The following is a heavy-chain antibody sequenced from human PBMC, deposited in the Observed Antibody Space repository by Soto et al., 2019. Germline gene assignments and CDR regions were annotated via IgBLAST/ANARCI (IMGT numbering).Heavy chain of an antibody. CDR3: ARNGLYRTAGTPPYYYYGMDV. D-gene: IGHD6-13*01. V-gene: IGHV5-51*01. CDR1: GYSVTSYW. Sequence: GESLKISCKGSGYSVTSYWIGWVRQMPGKGLEWMGIIYPGDSDTRYSPSFQGQVTISADKSISTAYLQWSSLKASDTSMYYCARNGLYRTAGTPPYYYYGMDVWGQGTTVTVSS. J-gene: IGHJ6*02. CDR2: IYPGDSDT.